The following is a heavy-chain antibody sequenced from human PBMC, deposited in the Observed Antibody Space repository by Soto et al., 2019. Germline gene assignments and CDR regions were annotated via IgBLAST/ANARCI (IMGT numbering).Heavy chain of an antibody. Sequence: PSETLSLTCAVSGGSLSGYYWGWIRQPPGKGLEWIGEINYSGGTNYNPSLKSRVSISVDTSKNQFSLKLTSVTAADTAVYYCARVLVTFGGVLVPYNWFDPWGQGTQVTVSS. CDR2: INYSGGT. D-gene: IGHD3-16*02. CDR3: ARVLVTFGGVLVPYNWFDP. CDR1: GGSLSGYY. J-gene: IGHJ5*02. V-gene: IGHV4-34*01.